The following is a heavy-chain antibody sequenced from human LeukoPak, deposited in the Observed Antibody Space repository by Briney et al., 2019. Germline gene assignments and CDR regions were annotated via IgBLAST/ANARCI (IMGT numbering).Heavy chain of an antibody. J-gene: IGHJ5*02. CDR3: ARDAGYYDFWSGGFDP. Sequence: PGGSLRLSCAASGFTVSSNYMSWVRQAPGKGLEWVSVIYSGGSTYYADSVKGRFTISRDNSKNTLYLQMNSLRAEDTAAYYCARDAGYYDFWSGGFDPWGQGTLVTVSS. CDR2: IYSGGST. V-gene: IGHV3-66*02. CDR1: GFTVSSNY. D-gene: IGHD3-3*01.